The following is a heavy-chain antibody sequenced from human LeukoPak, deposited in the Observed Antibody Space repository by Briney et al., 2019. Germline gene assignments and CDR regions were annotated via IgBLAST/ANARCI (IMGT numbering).Heavy chain of an antibody. CDR1: GFTFSSYA. CDR3: AKSGCSSTSCYPPGYYYYYMDV. V-gene: IGHV3-23*01. D-gene: IGHD2-2*01. CDR2: ISGSGGST. J-gene: IGHJ6*03. Sequence: PGGSLRLSCAASGFTFSSYAMSWVRQAPGKGLEWVSAISGSGGSTYYADSVKGRFTISRDNSKNTLYLQMNSLRAEDTAVYYCAKSGCSSTSCYPPGYYYYYMDVWGKGTTVTVSS.